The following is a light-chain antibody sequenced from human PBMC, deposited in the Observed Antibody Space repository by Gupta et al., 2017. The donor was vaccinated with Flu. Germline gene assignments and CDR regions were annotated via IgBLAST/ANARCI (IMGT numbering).Light chain of an antibody. CDR3: QVWDTASDHWR. V-gene: IGLV3-21*01. CDR1: KIGRET. CDR2: DDD. J-gene: IGLJ3*02. Sequence: GERARLRCGGNKIGRETVNWHQQKTGQAPVLGLEDDDSRPSVIPERFPGSNPVNTATLTIRRGEAGDEADYYCQVWDTASDHWRFGAGTTLTVV.